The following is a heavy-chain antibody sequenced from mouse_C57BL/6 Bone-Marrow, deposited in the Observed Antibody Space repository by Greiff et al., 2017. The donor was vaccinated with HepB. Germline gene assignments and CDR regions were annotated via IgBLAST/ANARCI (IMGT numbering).Heavy chain of an antibody. V-gene: IGHV3-6*01. CDR3: ARGTTVVEGFAY. CDR1: GYSITSGYY. D-gene: IGHD1-1*01. Sequence: SGPGLVKPSQSLSLTCSVTGYSITSGYYWNWIRQFPGNKLEWMGYISYDGSNNYNPSLKNLISITRDTSKNQFFLKLNSVTTEDTATYYCARGTTVVEGFAYWGQGTLVTVSA. J-gene: IGHJ3*01. CDR2: ISYDGSN.